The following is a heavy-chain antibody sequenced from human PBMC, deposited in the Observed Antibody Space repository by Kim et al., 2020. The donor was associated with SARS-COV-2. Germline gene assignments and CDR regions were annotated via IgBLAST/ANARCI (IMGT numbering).Heavy chain of an antibody. Sequence: SETLSLTCTVSGGSISSSSYYWGWIRQPPGKGLEWIGSIYYSGSTYYNPSLKSRVTISVDTSKNQFSLKRSSVTAADTAVYYCARQNYGDYQFDYWGQGTLVTVSS. D-gene: IGHD4-17*01. J-gene: IGHJ4*02. CDR2: IYYSGST. CDR3: ARQNYGDYQFDY. CDR1: GGSISSSSYY. V-gene: IGHV4-39*01.